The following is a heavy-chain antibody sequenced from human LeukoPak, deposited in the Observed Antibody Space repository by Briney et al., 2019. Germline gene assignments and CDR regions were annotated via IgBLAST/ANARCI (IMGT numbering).Heavy chain of an antibody. CDR2: INGDGSTT. CDR1: GFPFSTYW. Sequence: GGSLRLSCAASGFPFSTYWMHWVRQAPGKGLVWVSRINGDGSTTSYADSVKGRFTISRDNSKNTLYLQMNSLRAEDTAVYYCAKPMTTVTTHPLPFDYWGQGTLVTVSS. CDR3: AKPMTTVTTHPLPFDY. J-gene: IGHJ4*02. D-gene: IGHD4-17*01. V-gene: IGHV3-74*01.